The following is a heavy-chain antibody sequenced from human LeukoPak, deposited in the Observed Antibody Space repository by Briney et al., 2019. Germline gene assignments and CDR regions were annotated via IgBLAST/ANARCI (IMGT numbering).Heavy chain of an antibody. CDR2: VYSRGSI. J-gene: IGHJ3*02. CDR1: GGSMNTVSYY. D-gene: IGHD1-26*01. CDR3: ARGASGTLYDAFDI. V-gene: IGHV4-39*07. Sequence: SETLSLTCTVSGGSMNTVSYYWVWIRQAPEKGLEWIGSVYSRGSIYSNPSLRSRATISLDTSTNQFSLNLSSVTVADTALYYCARGASGTLYDAFDIWGQGTMVTVSS.